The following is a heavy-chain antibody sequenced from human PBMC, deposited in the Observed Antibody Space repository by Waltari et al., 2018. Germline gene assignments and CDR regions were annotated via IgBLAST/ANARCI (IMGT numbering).Heavy chain of an antibody. Sequence: QVQLQEPGPGLVKPPETLSLTCTVSGGPISSYYWSWIRQPPGKGLEWIGYIYYSGSTNYNPSLRSRVTISVDTSKNQFSLKLSSVTAADTAVYYCATGSGWSAYWGQGTLVTVSS. CDR1: GGPISSYY. V-gene: IGHV4-59*12. D-gene: IGHD6-19*01. CDR3: ATGSGWSAY. J-gene: IGHJ4*02. CDR2: IYYSGST.